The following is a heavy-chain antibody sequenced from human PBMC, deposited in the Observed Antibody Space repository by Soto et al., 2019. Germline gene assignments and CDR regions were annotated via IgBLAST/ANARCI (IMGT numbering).Heavy chain of an antibody. J-gene: IGHJ3*02. Sequence: GASVKVSCKASGYTFTSYAMHWVRQAPGQRLEWMGWINAGNGNTKYSQKFQGRVTITRDTSASTAYMELSSLRSEDTAVYYCAVYCSSTSCYSADAFDIWGQGTMVTVSS. CDR3: AVYCSSTSCYSADAFDI. CDR2: INAGNGNT. D-gene: IGHD2-2*01. V-gene: IGHV1-3*01. CDR1: GYTFTSYA.